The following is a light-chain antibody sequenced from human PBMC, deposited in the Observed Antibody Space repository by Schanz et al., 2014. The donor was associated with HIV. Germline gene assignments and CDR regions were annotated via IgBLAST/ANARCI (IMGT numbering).Light chain of an antibody. CDR3: QSYDSSLSGSV. CDR1: SSNIGRNT. V-gene: IGLV1-44*01. J-gene: IGLJ3*02. Sequence: QSVLTQPPSASGTPGQRVTLSCSGSSSNIGRNTVNWPPHLPGKAPKLLIYSNNQRPSGVPGRLSGSKSGTSASLAITGLQAEDEADYYCQSYDSSLSGSVFGGGTKLTVL. CDR2: SNN.